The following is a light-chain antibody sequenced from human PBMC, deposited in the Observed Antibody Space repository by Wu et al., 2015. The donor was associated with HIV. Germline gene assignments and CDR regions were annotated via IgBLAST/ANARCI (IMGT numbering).Light chain of an antibody. J-gene: IGKJ1*01. CDR1: RTIIYF. V-gene: IGKV1-39*01. Sequence: LSASLGTESPFLAGQVRTIIYFLIGINKTRESPELLIYSSSYLQSGVPPRFSGSGSGTDFTLTISSLQVEDVATYYCQQSHDIPRTFGQGTKVEI. CDR3: QQSHDIPRT. CDR2: SSS.